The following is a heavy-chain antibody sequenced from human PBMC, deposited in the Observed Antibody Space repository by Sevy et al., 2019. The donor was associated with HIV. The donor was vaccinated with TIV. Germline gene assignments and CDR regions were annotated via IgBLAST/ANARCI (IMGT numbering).Heavy chain of an antibody. CDR1: GFTFSSYS. CDR2: IGSGSDSSRTL. V-gene: IGHV3-48*01. Sequence: GGSLRLSCVASGFTFSSYSMNWVRQAPGKGLEWVSYIGSGSDSSRTLYYADSVKGRFSISRDNAKNSVHLQMTSLRVEDTAVYYCARPDLSGWYFDFWGHGTLVTVSS. CDR3: ARPDLSGWYFDF. J-gene: IGHJ4*01. D-gene: IGHD6-19*01.